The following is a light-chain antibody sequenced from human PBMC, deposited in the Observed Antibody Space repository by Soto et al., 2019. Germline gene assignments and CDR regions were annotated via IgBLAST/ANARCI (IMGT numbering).Light chain of an antibody. V-gene: IGLV1-44*01. CDR3: AAWDDSLNGLV. CDR1: SSNIGSNT. CDR2: SNN. Sequence: QSVLTLPPSASGTPGQRVTVSCSGSSSNIGSNTVNWYQQLPGTAPRLLIYSNNQRPSGVPDRFSGSKSGTSVSLAISGLQSEDEADYYCAAWDDSLNGLVIGGGTKLTVL. J-gene: IGLJ2*01.